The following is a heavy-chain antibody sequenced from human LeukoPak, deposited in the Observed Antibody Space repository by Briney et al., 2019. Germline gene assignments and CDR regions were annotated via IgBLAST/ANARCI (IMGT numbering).Heavy chain of an antibody. CDR2: IYTSGTT. Sequence: ETLSLTXTVSGGSISSYYWSWIRQPAGKGLEWIGRIYTSGTTNYNPSLKSRGTMSEDTSKNQFSLKLSSVTAADTAVYYCARDQTYYDSSGYSLYAFDIWGQGTMVTVSS. V-gene: IGHV4-4*07. CDR1: GGSISSYY. CDR3: ARDQTYYDSSGYSLYAFDI. J-gene: IGHJ3*02. D-gene: IGHD3-22*01.